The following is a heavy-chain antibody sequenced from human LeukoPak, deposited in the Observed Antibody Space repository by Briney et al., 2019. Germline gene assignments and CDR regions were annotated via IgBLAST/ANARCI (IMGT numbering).Heavy chain of an antibody. J-gene: IGHJ4*02. V-gene: IGHV3-7*01. Sequence: GGSLRLSCAASGFTFSSYWMSWVRQAPEKGLEWVANIKQDGSEKYYVDSVKGRFTISRDNAKNSLYLQMNSLRAEDTAVYYCAREIYCGGDCYYYFDYWGQGTLVTVSS. CDR3: AREIYCGGDCYYYFDY. CDR2: IKQDGSEK. CDR1: GFTFSSYW. D-gene: IGHD2-21*02.